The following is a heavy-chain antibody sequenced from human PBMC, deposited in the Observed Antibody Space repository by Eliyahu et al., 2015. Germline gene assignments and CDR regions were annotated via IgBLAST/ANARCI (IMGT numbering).Heavy chain of an antibody. V-gene: IGHV2-5*02. CDR3: AHXHTSGWYHY. D-gene: IGHD6-19*01. CDR2: LFWDDDK. Sequence: XITLKESGPTLVKPTXTLTLTCTFSGFSLSTSGVGVGWIRQPPGKALEWLALLFWDDDKRYSPSLXSRLTITKDTSKNQVVLTMTNMDXVDTATYYCAHXHTSGWYHYWGQGTLVTVSS. CDR1: GFSLSTSGVG. J-gene: IGHJ4*02.